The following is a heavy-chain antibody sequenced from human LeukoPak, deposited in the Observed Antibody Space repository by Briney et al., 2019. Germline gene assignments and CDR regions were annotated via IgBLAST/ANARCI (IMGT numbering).Heavy chain of an antibody. CDR2: IYYSGST. J-gene: IGHJ6*03. CDR1: GGSISSSSYY. V-gene: IGHV4-39*07. D-gene: IGHD3-22*01. CDR3: AKIPNYYDSSGYYSYYYYYYYMDV. Sequence: SETLSLTCTVSGGSISSSSYYWGWVRQPPGKGLEWIGSIYYSGSTYYNPSLKSRVTISVDTSKNQFSLKLSSVTAADTAVYYCAKIPNYYDSSGYYSYYYYYYYMDVWGKGTTVTVSS.